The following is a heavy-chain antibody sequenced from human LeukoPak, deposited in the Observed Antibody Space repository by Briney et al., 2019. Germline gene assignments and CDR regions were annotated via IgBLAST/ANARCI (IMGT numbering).Heavy chain of an antibody. J-gene: IGHJ4*02. Sequence: SETLSLTCTVSGGSISSSRYYWGWIRQPPGKGLEWIGSIYYSGSTYYNPSLKSRVTISVDTSKSQFSLKLSSVTAADTAVYYCARPRYSYGYDFDYWGQGTLVTVSS. CDR2: IYYSGST. CDR1: GGSISSSRYY. V-gene: IGHV4-39*01. CDR3: ARPRYSYGYDFDY. D-gene: IGHD5-18*01.